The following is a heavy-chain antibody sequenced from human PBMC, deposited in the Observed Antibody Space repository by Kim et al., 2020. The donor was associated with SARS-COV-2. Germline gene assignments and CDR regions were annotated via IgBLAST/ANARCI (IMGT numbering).Heavy chain of an antibody. V-gene: IGHV4-30-2*05. J-gene: IGHJ4*02. CDR3: ARGTSITMVRAHLGHFDY. D-gene: IGHD3-10*01. Sequence: KSRVTISVDTSQNQFSLKLSSVTAAYTAVYYCARGTSITMVRAHLGHFDYWGQGTLVTVSS.